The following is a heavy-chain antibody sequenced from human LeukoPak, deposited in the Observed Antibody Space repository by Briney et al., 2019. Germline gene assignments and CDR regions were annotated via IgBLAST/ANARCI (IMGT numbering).Heavy chain of an antibody. V-gene: IGHV1-46*01. D-gene: IGHD2-21*01. CDR1: GYTFTSYY. J-gene: IGHJ1*01. Sequence: GASVKVSCKASGYTFTSYYMHWVRQAPAQALEWMGMINPSGCSRSYAQKFQGRVTMSRNTSTSTLYMELSSLRSEDTAVYYCAREADCGGECYMPVRHFQYWGQGTLVTVSS. CDR3: AREADCGGECYMPVRHFQY. CDR2: INPSGCSR.